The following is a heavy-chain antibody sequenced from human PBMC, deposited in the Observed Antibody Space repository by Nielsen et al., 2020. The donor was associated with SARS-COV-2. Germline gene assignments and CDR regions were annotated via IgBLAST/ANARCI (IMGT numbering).Heavy chain of an antibody. Sequence: SGPTLVKPTQTLTLTCTFSGFSLSTSGVSVGWFRPPPGKALEWLALIYWDDDKPYSPSLKNRLTITKDTSKNQVVLTMTNMDPVDTATYFCAHRIGHIDAFDIWGQGTVVTVSS. V-gene: IGHV2-5*02. CDR1: GFSLSTSGVS. J-gene: IGHJ3*02. D-gene: IGHD2-21*01. CDR2: IYWDDDK. CDR3: AHRIGHIDAFDI.